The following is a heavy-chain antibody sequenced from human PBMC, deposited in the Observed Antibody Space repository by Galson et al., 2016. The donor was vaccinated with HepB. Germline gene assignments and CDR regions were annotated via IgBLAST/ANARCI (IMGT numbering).Heavy chain of an antibody. V-gene: IGHV3-30*18. D-gene: IGHD1-14*01. J-gene: IGHJ5*02. CDR2: ISFDGNKK. Sequence: SLRLSCAASGFIFSASGMHWVRQAPGKRPEWLAVISFDGNKKYYADSVQGRFTISRDNSNNTVSLQMNSLRPEDTAIYYCAKGCAIGMGLASPDSWGQGDLVTVSS. CDR3: AKGCAIGMGLASPDS. CDR1: GFIFSASG.